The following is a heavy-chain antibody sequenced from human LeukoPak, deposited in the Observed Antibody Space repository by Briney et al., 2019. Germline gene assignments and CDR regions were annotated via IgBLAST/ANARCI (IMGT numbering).Heavy chain of an antibody. CDR3: ATAVDPMVRGVIITGVGFDY. CDR2: FDPEDGET. CDR1: GYTLTELS. Sequence: ASVSVSFKFSGYTLTELSMHWVRQAPGKGREGMGGFDPEDGETIYAQKFQVRVTMPEHTSTATAYMELSSLRSEDTAVYYCATAVDPMVRGVIITGVGFDYWGQGTLVTVSS. V-gene: IGHV1-24*01. J-gene: IGHJ4*02. D-gene: IGHD3-10*01.